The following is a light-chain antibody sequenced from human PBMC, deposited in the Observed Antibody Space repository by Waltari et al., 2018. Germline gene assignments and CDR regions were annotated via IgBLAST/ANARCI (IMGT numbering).Light chain of an antibody. Sequence: QSALTQPASVSGSPGQSITISCTGSSSNVGSYNLVSWYQQHPGKAPKLMVSEVSKRPSGVSNRCSGSKSGNTASLTISGLQAEDEADYYCCSYAGSSTLIFGGGTKLTVL. V-gene: IGLV2-23*02. CDR3: CSYAGSSTLI. CDR2: EVS. J-gene: IGLJ2*01. CDR1: SSNVGSYNL.